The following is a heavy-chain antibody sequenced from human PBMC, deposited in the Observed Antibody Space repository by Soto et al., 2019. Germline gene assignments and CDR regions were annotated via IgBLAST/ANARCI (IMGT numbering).Heavy chain of an antibody. CDR3: ARANAYDTPFDY. J-gene: IGHJ4*01. V-gene: IGHV1-69*13. CDR2: IIPIFGTT. Sequence: SVKVSCKASGGTFSRYAISWVRQAPGQGLEWMGGIIPIFGTTNYAQNFQGRVTITADESTSAAYMELSSLISEDTAVYYCARANAYDTPFDYWGHGTLVTVSS. CDR1: GGTFSRYA. D-gene: IGHD3-22*01.